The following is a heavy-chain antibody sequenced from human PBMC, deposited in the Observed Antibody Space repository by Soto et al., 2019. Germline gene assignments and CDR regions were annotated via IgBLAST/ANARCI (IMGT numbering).Heavy chain of an antibody. Sequence: PGGSLRLSCAASGFIVSSNYMSWVRQAPGKGLGWVSVFYSGGSTYYADSVKGRFTISRDNSKNTLYLQMNSLRAEDTAVYYCATRVAATGRYYFDYWGQGTLVTVSS. CDR1: GFIVSSNY. J-gene: IGHJ4*02. CDR3: ATRVAATGRYYFDY. D-gene: IGHD1-26*01. CDR2: FYSGGST. V-gene: IGHV3-53*01.